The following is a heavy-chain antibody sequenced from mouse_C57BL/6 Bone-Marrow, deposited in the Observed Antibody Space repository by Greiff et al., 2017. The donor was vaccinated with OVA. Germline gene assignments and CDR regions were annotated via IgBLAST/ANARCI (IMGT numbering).Heavy chain of an antibody. V-gene: IGHV5-9*01. CDR1: GFTFSSYT. CDR3: ARHGYYDAMDY. D-gene: IGHD2-2*01. CDR2: ISGGGGNT. J-gene: IGHJ4*01. Sequence: EVMLVESGGGLVKPGGSLKLSCAASGFTFSSYTMSWVRQTPEKRLEWVATISGGGGNTYYPDSVTGRFTISRDNAKNTLYLQVSSLRSEDTAFYYCARHGYYDAMDYWGQGTSVTVSS.